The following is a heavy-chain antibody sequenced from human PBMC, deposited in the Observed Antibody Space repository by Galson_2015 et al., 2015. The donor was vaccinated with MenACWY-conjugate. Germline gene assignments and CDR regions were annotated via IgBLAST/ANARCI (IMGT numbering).Heavy chain of an antibody. CDR2: ITNTGGTT. Sequence: SLRLSCAASGFAFNSYGMSWVRQAPGKGLEWVSTITNTGGTTYYPDSVKGRFTISRDNSESTLHLQMNSLRAEDTAVYYCARAFQLDNWGQGSLVTVSS. D-gene: IGHD3-3*02. CDR1: GFAFNSYG. CDR3: ARAFQLDN. J-gene: IGHJ4*01. V-gene: IGHV3-23*01.